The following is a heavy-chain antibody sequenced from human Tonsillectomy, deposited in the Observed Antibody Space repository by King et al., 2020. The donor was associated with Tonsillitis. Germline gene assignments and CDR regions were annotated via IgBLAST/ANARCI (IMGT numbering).Heavy chain of an antibody. V-gene: IGHV1-2*02. CDR3: ARPWGTWPTITWLDP. CDR2: INPHTGGT. Sequence: VQLVESGAEVKRPGASVKVSCKGSGYTLTGHFMHWVRQAPGQGLEWMGWINPHTGGTHYAQKFQGRVTMTRDTSLNTAYMELSRLRYDDTAVYYCARPWGTWPTITWLDPWGQGTLVTVSS. J-gene: IGHJ5*02. CDR1: GYTLTGHF. D-gene: IGHD1-14*01.